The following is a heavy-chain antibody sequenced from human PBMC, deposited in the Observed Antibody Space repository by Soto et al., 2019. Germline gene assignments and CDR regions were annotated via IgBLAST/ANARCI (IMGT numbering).Heavy chain of an antibody. Sequence: GASVKVSCKASGYTFSSYAMHCVRQAPGQRLEWMGWINAGNGNTKYPQKFQGRVTITRDTSASTAYMELSSMRSEDTAVYYCAREAGQDSSGSEFDYWGQGTLVSV. CDR2: INAGNGNT. D-gene: IGHD3-22*01. CDR1: GYTFSSYA. J-gene: IGHJ4*02. V-gene: IGHV1-3*01. CDR3: AREAGQDSSGSEFDY.